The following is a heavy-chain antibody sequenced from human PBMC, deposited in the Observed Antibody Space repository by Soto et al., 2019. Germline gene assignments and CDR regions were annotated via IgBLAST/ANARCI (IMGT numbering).Heavy chain of an antibody. Sequence: GSVRVSFKSSVYPFTTYGINWVRQAPGQGLEWIGWVSPSNGDTTYAQKVQVRVTMTTDTSTTTAYLELRSLRSDDTAVYYCAREVGHMDVWGQGTTVTVSS. CDR3: AREVGHMDV. CDR1: VYPFTTYG. CDR2: VSPSNGDT. J-gene: IGHJ6*01. V-gene: IGHV1-18*04. D-gene: IGHD2-2*01.